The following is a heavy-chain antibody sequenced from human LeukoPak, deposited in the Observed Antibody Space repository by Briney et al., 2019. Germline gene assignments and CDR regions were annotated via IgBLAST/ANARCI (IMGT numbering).Heavy chain of an antibody. CDR3: ARDSDDYVWGSSMFDY. CDR2: ISDTSSAI. V-gene: IGHV3-48*01. CDR1: GFTFSNHS. D-gene: IGHD3-16*01. J-gene: IGHJ4*02. Sequence: GGSLRLSCAASGFTFSNHSMNWVRQAPGKGLEWVSYISDTSSAIYYADSVKGRFTISRDNSKNTLYLQMNSLRAEDTAVYYRARDSDDYVWGSSMFDYWGQGTLVTVSS.